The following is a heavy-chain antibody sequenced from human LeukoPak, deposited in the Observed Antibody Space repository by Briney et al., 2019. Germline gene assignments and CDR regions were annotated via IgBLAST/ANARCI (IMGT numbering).Heavy chain of an antibody. J-gene: IGHJ3*02. CDR2: IIPIFGTA. CDR3: ARDVKYYDILTGYAPKHNPDAFDI. Sequence: SVKVSCKASGGTFSSYAISWVRQAPGQGLKWMGGIIPIFGTANYAQKFQGRVTITADESTSTAYMELSSLRSEDTAVYYCARDVKYYDILTGYAPKHNPDAFDIWGQGTMVTVSS. V-gene: IGHV1-69*13. CDR1: GGTFSSYA. D-gene: IGHD3-9*01.